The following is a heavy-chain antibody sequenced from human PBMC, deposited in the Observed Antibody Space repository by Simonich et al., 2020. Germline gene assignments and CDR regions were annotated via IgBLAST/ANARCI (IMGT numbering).Heavy chain of an antibody. D-gene: IGHD5-12*01. CDR2: LDPEDGET. CDR1: GYTFTGYY. V-gene: IGHV1-24*01. J-gene: IGHJ4*02. Sequence: QVQLVQSGAEVKKPGASVKVSCKASGYTFTGYYMQWVRQAPGKGLEWMGGLDPEDGETIYAQKFQGRVTMTEDTSTDTAYMELSSLRSEDTAVYYCATGNLPTTQGGVFDYWGQGTLVTVSS. CDR3: ATGNLPTTQGGVFDY.